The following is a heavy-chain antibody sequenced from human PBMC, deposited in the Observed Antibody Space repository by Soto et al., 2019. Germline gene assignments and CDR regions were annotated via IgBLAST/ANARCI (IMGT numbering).Heavy chain of an antibody. CDR3: ASRGSSGPF. Sequence: SETLSLTCAVSGGSITNTDWWTWVRQPPGMGLEWFGDSSLSGNTNYNPSLEGRAAISLDKSRNQFSLLLNSVTAADTAVYYCASRGSSGPFWGQGILVTVSS. CDR1: GGSITNTDW. CDR2: SSLSGNT. V-gene: IGHV4-4*02. J-gene: IGHJ4*02. D-gene: IGHD3-22*01.